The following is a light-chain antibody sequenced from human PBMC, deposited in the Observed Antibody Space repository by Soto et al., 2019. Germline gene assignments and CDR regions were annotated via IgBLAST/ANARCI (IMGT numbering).Light chain of an antibody. CDR1: QSVSSSY. CDR2: GAS. V-gene: IGKV3-20*01. Sequence: EIVLTQSPGTLSLSPGERATLSCRASQSVSSSYLAWYQQKPGQAPRLVIYGASSRATGIPDRFSGSGSGTAFTLTISNLQPEDFATYYCQESFFSLGTFGLGTKVE. CDR3: QESFFSLGT. J-gene: IGKJ1*01.